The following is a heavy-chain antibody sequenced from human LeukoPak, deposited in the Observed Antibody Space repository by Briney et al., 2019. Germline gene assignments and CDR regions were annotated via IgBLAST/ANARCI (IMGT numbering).Heavy chain of an antibody. J-gene: IGHJ4*02. CDR1: GFSFSDNC. Sequence: GGSLRLSCAASGFSFSDNCMSWVRRTPGKGLDWVAVICSGGTRHYVDSVMGGFTISRDNTKNTLYLLMDSLRSEDPAVYYCMRGYSGTPWWGPGTLVTAAS. D-gene: IGHD1-26*01. V-gene: IGHV3-66*01. CDR3: MRGYSGTPW. CDR2: ICSGGTR.